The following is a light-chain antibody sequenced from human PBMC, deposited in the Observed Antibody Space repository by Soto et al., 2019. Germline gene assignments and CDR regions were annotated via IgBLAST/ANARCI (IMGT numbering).Light chain of an antibody. CDR3: CSYAGGPL. Sequence: QSVLTQPRSVSGSPGQSVTISCTGTGSDVGAYNYVSWYQQNPGKAPRLMIYDVTKRPSGVPDRFSGSKSGNTASLTISGLQTEDEADYYSCSYAGGPLFGGGTKVTVL. V-gene: IGLV2-11*01. J-gene: IGLJ2*01. CDR2: DVT. CDR1: GSDVGAYNY.